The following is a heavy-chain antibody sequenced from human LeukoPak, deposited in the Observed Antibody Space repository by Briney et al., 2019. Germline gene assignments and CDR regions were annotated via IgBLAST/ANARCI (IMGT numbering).Heavy chain of an antibody. CDR1: GFTFSSYS. Sequence: PGGSLRLSCAASGFTFSSYSMNWVRQAPGKGLEWVSYISSSSSTIHYADSVKGRFTISRDNAKNSLYLQMNSLRAEDTAVYYCARDGSYEPFDYWGQGTLVTVSS. CDR3: ARDGSYEPFDY. V-gene: IGHV3-48*01. CDR2: ISSSSSTI. D-gene: IGHD1-26*01. J-gene: IGHJ4*02.